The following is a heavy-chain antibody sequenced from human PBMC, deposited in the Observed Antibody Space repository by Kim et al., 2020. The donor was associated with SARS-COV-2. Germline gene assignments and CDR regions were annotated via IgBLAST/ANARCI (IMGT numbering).Heavy chain of an antibody. Sequence: GGSLRLSCAASGFTFSAYWLSWVRQAPGRGLEWVANIKQDGREKYYVDSVKGRFTISRDNAKTSLYLQMNSLRAEDTAVYFCARDGYCSGGRCYSGHYSFDPWGQGTLVTVSS. CDR2: IKQDGREK. V-gene: IGHV3-7*01. J-gene: IGHJ5*02. D-gene: IGHD2-15*01. CDR3: ARDGYCSGGRCYSGHYSFDP. CDR1: GFTFSAYW.